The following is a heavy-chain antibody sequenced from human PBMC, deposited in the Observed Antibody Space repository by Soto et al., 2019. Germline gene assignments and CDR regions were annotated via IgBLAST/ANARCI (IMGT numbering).Heavy chain of an antibody. CDR2: INPNSGGT. J-gene: IGHJ6*02. Sequence: ASVKVSCKASGYTFTGYYMHWVRQAPGQGLEWMGWINPNSGGTNYAQKFQGWVTMTRDTSISTAYMELSRLRSDDTAVYYCERAPESIAGRYGIDVWGQGTTVTVYS. CDR3: ERAPESIAGRYGIDV. CDR1: GYTFTGYY. D-gene: IGHD6-6*01. V-gene: IGHV1-2*04.